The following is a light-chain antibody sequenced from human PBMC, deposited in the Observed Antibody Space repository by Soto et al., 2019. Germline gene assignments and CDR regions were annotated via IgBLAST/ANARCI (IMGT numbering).Light chain of an antibody. CDR2: GHN. V-gene: IGLV1-40*01. J-gene: IGLJ3*02. CDR1: YSNIGAGYE. Sequence: QSALTQPPSVSGAPGQRVTISCTGSYSNIGAGYEVHWYQQIPGTAPKLLISGHNNRPSGVPDRFFGSKSGTSASLTIIGLQAEDEADYYCQSYDGSLSGSGVFGGGTK. CDR3: QSYDGSLSGSGV.